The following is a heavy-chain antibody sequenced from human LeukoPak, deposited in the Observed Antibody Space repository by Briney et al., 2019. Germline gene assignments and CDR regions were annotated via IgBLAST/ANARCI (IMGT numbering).Heavy chain of an antibody. J-gene: IGHJ5*02. D-gene: IGHD3-22*01. V-gene: IGHV3-21*01. Sequence: PGGSLRLSCAASGFTFSSYSMNWVRQAPGKGLEWVSSISSSSYIYYADSVKGRFTISRDNAKNSLYLQMNSLRAEDTAVYYCARLMDSSGYPWFDPWGQGTLVTVSS. CDR1: GFTFSSYS. CDR3: ARLMDSSGYPWFDP. CDR2: ISSSSYI.